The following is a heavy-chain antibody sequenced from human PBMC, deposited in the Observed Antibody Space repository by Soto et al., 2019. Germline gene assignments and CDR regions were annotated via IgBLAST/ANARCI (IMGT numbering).Heavy chain of an antibody. D-gene: IGHD6-19*01. CDR3: ARSYKSGWYYFDY. CDR2: ISYDGNNK. J-gene: IGHJ4*02. Sequence: PGGSLRLSCAASGFTFSTYAIHWVRQAPGKGLEWAAFISYDGNNKNYADSVKGRFTISRDNSKNTVYLQMNSLTAEDTALYYCARSYKSGWYYFDYCGQRTLVTVSS. CDR1: GFTFSTYA. V-gene: IGHV3-30-3*01.